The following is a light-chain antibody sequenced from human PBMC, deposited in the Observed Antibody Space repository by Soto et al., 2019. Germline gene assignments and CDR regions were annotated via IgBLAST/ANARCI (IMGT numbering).Light chain of an antibody. CDR2: GAS. J-gene: IGKJ1*01. CDR3: QQYGRSPWT. V-gene: IGKV3-20*01. CDR1: QSVSSNY. Sequence: EFVLTQSPDTLSLSPGERATLSCRASQSVSSNYLAWYQQKPGQAPRLLIYGASSRATGIPDRFSGIGSGTDFTLTVSRLEPEDFAVYYCQQYGRSPWTFGQGTKVEIK.